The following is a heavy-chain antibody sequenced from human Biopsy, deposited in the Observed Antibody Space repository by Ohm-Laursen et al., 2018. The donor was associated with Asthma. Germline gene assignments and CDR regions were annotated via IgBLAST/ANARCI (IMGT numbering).Heavy chain of an antibody. CDR2: ISSRGSNI. V-gene: IGHV3-11*01. CDR1: GFTFSDYY. D-gene: IGHD6-13*01. Sequence: SLSLSCTASGFTFSDYYMTWIRQAPGKGLEWVAYISSRGSNIFYADSVKGRFTISRDNAKKSLFLEMNSLTVEDTAVYFCARGYSTSWYFGYWGQGTLVTVSS. CDR3: ARGYSTSWYFGY. J-gene: IGHJ4*02.